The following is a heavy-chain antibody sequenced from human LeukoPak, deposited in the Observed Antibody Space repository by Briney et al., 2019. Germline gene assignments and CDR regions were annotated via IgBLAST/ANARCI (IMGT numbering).Heavy chain of an antibody. Sequence: PGGSLRLSCAASGFTFSSYSMNWVRQAPGKGPEWVSSISSTSSYIFYADSVKGRFTISRDNAKNSLYLQMNSLRAEDTAVYYCARVIVARPGAWAAGFWGQGTLVTVSS. D-gene: IGHD6-6*01. J-gene: IGHJ4*02. CDR2: ISSTSSYI. CDR3: ARVIVARPGAWAAGF. CDR1: GFTFSSYS. V-gene: IGHV3-21*06.